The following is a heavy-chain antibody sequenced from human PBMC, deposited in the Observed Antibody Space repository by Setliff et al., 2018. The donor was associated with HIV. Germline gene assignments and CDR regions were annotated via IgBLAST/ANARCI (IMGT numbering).Heavy chain of an antibody. Sequence: SETLSLTCAVSGYSISTAYYWGWIRQPPGKGLEWIGSVFHSGTTYYNPSLKSRVTISVDMSNNQFSLKVTSVTAADTAVYYCMRGRSITIFGVAYFDFWGQGTQVTVSS. J-gene: IGHJ4*02. V-gene: IGHV4-38-2*01. D-gene: IGHD3-3*01. CDR2: VFHSGTT. CDR3: MRGRSITIFGVAYFDF. CDR1: GYSISTAYY.